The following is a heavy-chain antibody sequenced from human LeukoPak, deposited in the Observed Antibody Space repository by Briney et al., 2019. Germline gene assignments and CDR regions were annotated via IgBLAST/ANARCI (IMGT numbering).Heavy chain of an antibody. V-gene: IGHV4-34*01. CDR3: ASQVNWFDP. CDR1: GESFSGYY. CDR2: INHSGST. Sequence: SETLSLTCAVYGESFSGYYWSWIRQPPGKGLEWIGEINHSGSTNYNPSLKSRVTISVDTSKNQFSLKLSSVTAADTAVYYCASQVNWFDPWGQGTLVTVSS. J-gene: IGHJ5*02.